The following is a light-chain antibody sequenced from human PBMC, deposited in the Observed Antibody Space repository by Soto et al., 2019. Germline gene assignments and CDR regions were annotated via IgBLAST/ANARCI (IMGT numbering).Light chain of an antibody. V-gene: IGKV3-20*01. CDR1: QSVSSSY. CDR2: GAS. Sequence: EVLMTQSQDTLPVSPGERATLSCRPSQSVSSSYLAWYQQKPGQAPRLLIYGASSRATGIPDRFSGSGSGTDFTLTISRLEPEDFAVYYCQQYGSSRFTFGPVTKVDIK. CDR3: QQYGSSRFT. J-gene: IGKJ3*01.